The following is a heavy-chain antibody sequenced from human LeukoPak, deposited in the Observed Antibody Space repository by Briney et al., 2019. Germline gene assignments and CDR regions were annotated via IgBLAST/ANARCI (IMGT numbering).Heavy chain of an antibody. CDR3: ARDSEQWLVPYFDY. Sequence: PGGYLRLFCAASGFTFSSYSMNWVRQAPGKSLFSLSSISSSSIYIYYADSVKGRFTISRDNAKNSLYLQMNSLRAEDTAVYYCARDSEQWLVPYFDYWGQGTLVTVSS. J-gene: IGHJ4*02. CDR1: GFTFSSYS. V-gene: IGHV3-21*01. CDR2: ISSSSIYI. D-gene: IGHD6-19*01.